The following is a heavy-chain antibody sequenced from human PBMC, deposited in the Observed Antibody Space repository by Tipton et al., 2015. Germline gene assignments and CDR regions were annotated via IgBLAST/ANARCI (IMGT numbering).Heavy chain of an antibody. CDR2: TYYRSNWNN. V-gene: IGHV6-1*01. D-gene: IGHD5-18*01. J-gene: IGHJ5*02. CDR3: ARFMGYSYGPDNWFDP. CDR1: GDSVSSNTAA. Sequence: GLVKPSQTLSLTCAISGDSVSSNTAAWHWIRQSPSRGLEWLGRTYYRSNWNNDYAVSVKSRITITPDTSKNQFTLHLNSVTAADTAVYYCARFMGYSYGPDNWFDPWGQGTLVTVSS.